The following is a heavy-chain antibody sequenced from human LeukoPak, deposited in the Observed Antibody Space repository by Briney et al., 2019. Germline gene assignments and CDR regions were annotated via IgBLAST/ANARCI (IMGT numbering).Heavy chain of an antibody. V-gene: IGHV3-9*01. Sequence: GGSLRLSCVASGFTFDDYAMHWVRQAPGKGLEWVSGISWNSGSIGYADSVKGRFTISRDNAKNSLYLQMNSLRAEDTALYYCAKDPNYYGSGSYNYWGQGTLVTVSS. CDR2: ISWNSGSI. J-gene: IGHJ4*02. CDR1: GFTFDDYA. CDR3: AKDPNYYGSGSYNY. D-gene: IGHD3-10*01.